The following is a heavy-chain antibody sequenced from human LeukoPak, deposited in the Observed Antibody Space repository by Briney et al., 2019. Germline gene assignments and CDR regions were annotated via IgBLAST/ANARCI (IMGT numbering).Heavy chain of an antibody. V-gene: IGHV4-31*03. CDR1: GGSISSGSYY. CDR3: ARGIWYYGSGSYLDY. D-gene: IGHD3-10*01. Sequence: SQTLSLTCTVSGGSISSGSYYWSWIRQHPGEGLEGIGHIYYSGSTYYNPSLKNRVIISVDTSKKQFSLNLSSVTAADTAVYYCARGIWYYGSGSYLDYWGQGTLVTVSS. CDR2: IYYSGST. J-gene: IGHJ4*02.